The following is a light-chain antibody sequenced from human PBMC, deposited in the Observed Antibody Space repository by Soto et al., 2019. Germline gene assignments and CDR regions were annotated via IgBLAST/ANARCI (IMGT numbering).Light chain of an antibody. Sequence: IVLTQSPGTLSLSPGERATLSCRASQSVSSSYLAWYQQKPGQAPRLLIFGASYRATGIPDRFSGSGSETDFTLTISRLEPEDFAVYYCQQYSSSPPEFTFGPGTKVDIK. J-gene: IGKJ3*01. V-gene: IGKV3-20*01. CDR2: GAS. CDR1: QSVSSSY. CDR3: QQYSSSPPEFT.